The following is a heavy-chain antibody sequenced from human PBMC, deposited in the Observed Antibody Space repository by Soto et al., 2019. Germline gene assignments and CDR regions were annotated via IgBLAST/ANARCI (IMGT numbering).Heavy chain of an antibody. J-gene: IGHJ4*02. D-gene: IGHD3-3*01. CDR2: ITNSGTGT. V-gene: IGHV3-23*01. CDR3: AKEYYDFWRGSYYFDY. CDR1: GFTFKSYA. Sequence: EVQLLESGGGLVQPGGSLRLSCAASGFTFKSYAMSWVRQAPGKGLEWVSGITNSGTGTHYAESVKGRFAISRDTSKNTLYLQMNSLRAEDTATYFCAKEYYDFWRGSYYFDYWGQGTLVTVSS.